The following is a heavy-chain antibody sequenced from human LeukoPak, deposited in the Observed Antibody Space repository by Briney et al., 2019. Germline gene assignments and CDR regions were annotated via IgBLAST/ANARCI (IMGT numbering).Heavy chain of an antibody. CDR3: ARDTGY. J-gene: IGHJ4*02. CDR2: ISSSSSYI. Sequence: GGSLRLSCAASGFTFSSYSMNWVRQAPGKGLEWVSSISSSSSYIYSADSVKGRFTISRDNAKNSLYLQMNGLRAEDTAVYYCARDTGYWGQGTLVTVSS. D-gene: IGHD1-14*01. CDR1: GFTFSSYS. V-gene: IGHV3-21*03.